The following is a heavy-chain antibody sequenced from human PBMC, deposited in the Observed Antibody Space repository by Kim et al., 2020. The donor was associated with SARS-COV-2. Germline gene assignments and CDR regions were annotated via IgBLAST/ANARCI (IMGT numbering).Heavy chain of an antibody. CDR3: NRGFEPFYRWDY. D-gene: IGHD2-8*02. V-gene: IGHV3-49*03. J-gene: IGHJ4*02. Sequence: GGSLRLSCTGSGFTLGDYAMSWFRQAPGKGLERVGFIRSKDYGGTIEYAASMKHRFTVSRDDTKSIAYLQMNSLKTEDTAVYFCNRGFEPFYRWDYWGQGTLVSVSS. CDR1: GFTLGDYA. CDR2: IRSKDYGGTI.